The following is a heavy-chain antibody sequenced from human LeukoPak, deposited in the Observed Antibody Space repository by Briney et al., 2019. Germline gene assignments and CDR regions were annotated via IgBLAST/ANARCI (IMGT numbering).Heavy chain of an antibody. CDR1: GYSFTSYW. D-gene: IGHD3-16*01. J-gene: IGHJ6*02. V-gene: IGHV5-51*01. Sequence: GESLKISCQGSGYSFTSYWIGWVRQMPGKGLEWMGIIYPGDSDTRYSPSFQGQVTISADKSISTAYLQWSSLKASDTAMYYCASLPYSYYDYVWGSPRGMDVWGQGTTVTVSS. CDR3: ASLPYSYYDYVWGSPRGMDV. CDR2: IYPGDSDT.